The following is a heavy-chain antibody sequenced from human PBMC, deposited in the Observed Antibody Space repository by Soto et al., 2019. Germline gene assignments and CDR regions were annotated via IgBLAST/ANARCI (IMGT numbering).Heavy chain of an antibody. V-gene: IGHV3-9*01. D-gene: IGHD3-10*01. CDR3: AKEVAGWFDP. CDR1: GFTFDAFS. CDR2: ITWNSGSI. Sequence: EVQLVEAGGGLVQPGRSLRLSCAAAGFTFDAFSMHWVRQAPGKGLEWVSGITWNSGSIGYADSAKGRFTISRDNARNSLYLQMTSLRVEDTALYYCAKEVAGWFDPWGQGTLVTVSS. J-gene: IGHJ5*02.